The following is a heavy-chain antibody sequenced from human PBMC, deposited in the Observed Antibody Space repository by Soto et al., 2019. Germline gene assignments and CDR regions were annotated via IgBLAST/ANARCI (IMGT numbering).Heavy chain of an antibody. Sequence: GGSLRLSCAASGLAVTSNYMSWVRQAPGKGLEWVSIVYSSGTTYYADSVKGRFTISRDKSKNTIHLQMRNLRAEDTAVYYCARVDTYDYYYSMDVWGQGTTVTVSS. CDR3: ARVDTYDYYYSMDV. V-gene: IGHV3-53*01. CDR1: GLAVTSNY. J-gene: IGHJ6*02. D-gene: IGHD5-18*01. CDR2: VYSSGTT.